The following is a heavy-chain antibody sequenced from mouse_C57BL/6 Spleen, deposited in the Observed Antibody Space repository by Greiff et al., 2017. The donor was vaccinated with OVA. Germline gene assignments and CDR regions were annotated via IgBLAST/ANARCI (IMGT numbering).Heavy chain of an antibody. V-gene: IGHV1-81*01. CDR3: ARDPVDY. CDR1: GYTFTSYG. Sequence: QVQLKQPGAELARPGASVKLSCTASGYTFTSYGIRWVKQRTGQGLEWIGEIYPRSGNTYYNEKFKGKATLAADKSSSTAYMGLRSLTSEDSAVYFSARDPVDYWGQGTLVTVSA. CDR2: IYPRSGNT. J-gene: IGHJ3*01.